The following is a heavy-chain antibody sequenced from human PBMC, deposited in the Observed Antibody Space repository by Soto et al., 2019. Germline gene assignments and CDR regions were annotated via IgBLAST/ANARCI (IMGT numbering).Heavy chain of an antibody. CDR3: APERWLYPFDF. J-gene: IGHJ4*02. V-gene: IGHV2-5*02. CDR2: IYWDGDK. Sequence: QITLKESGPTLVKPTQTLTLTCTFSGFSLTTTAVGVGWIRQPPGKAPECLALIYWDGDKRYSPSLRSRLTITKDTFKNQVVLTMPNMDPVDTATYYCAPERWLYPFDFWGQGILVTVSS. D-gene: IGHD6-19*01. CDR1: GFSLTTTAVG.